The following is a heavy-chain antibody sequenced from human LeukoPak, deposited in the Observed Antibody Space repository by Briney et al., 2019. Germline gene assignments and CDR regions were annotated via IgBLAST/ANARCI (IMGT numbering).Heavy chain of an antibody. CDR2: IYYSGST. CDR1: GGSISSGDYY. Sequence: SETLSLTCTVSGGSISSGDYYWSWIRQPPGKGLEWIGYIYYSGSTYYNPSLKSRVTISVDTSKNQFSLKLSSVTAADTAVYYCARDPGLYGVHDAFDIWGQGTMVTVSS. CDR3: ARDPGLYGVHDAFDI. D-gene: IGHD1-1*01. J-gene: IGHJ3*02. V-gene: IGHV4-30-4*01.